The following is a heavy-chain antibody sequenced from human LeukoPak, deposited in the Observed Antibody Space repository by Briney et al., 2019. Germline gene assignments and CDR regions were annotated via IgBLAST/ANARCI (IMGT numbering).Heavy chain of an antibody. CDR3: ARVRLLAARPGGMDV. Sequence: GGSLRLSCAASGFTFSSYAMSWVRQAPGKGLEWVSSISSSSSYIYYADSVKGRFTISRDNAKNSLYLQMNSLRAEDTAVYYCARVRLLAARPGGMDVWGQGTTVTVSS. D-gene: IGHD6-6*01. CDR1: GFTFSSYA. V-gene: IGHV3-21*01. CDR2: ISSSSSYI. J-gene: IGHJ6*02.